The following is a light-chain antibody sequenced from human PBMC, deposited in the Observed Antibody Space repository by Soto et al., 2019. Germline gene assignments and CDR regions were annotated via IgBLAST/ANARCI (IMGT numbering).Light chain of an antibody. CDR2: YDD. CDR1: TSNIGNNA. Sequence: QSVLTQPPSVSGAPGQRVTISCSGSTSNIGNNAVNWYQQLPGKAPRALIYYDDLLPTGVSKRFSGSKSGTSVSLAISGLQSDDEADYYCASWDDTLSGVVFGGGTKPTVL. CDR3: ASWDDTLSGVV. V-gene: IGLV1-36*01. J-gene: IGLJ3*02.